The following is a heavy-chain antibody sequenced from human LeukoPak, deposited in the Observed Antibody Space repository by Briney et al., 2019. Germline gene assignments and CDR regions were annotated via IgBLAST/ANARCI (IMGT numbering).Heavy chain of an antibody. Sequence: GSSVKVSCKASGYTFTSYGISWVRQAPGQGLEWMGWISAYNGNTNYAQKLQGRVTMTTDTSTSTAYMELRSLRSDDTAVYYCARAEGNYDFWSGYPYYFDYWGQGTLVTVSS. J-gene: IGHJ4*02. D-gene: IGHD3-3*01. CDR2: ISAYNGNT. CDR1: GYTFTSYG. CDR3: ARAEGNYDFWSGYPYYFDY. V-gene: IGHV1-18*01.